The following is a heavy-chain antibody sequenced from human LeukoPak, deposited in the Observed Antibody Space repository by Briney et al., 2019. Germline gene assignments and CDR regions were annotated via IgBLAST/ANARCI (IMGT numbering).Heavy chain of an antibody. D-gene: IGHD6-13*01. J-gene: IGHJ5*02. Sequence: GGSLRLSCAASGFTFSTYGMHWVRQAPGKGLEWVALISYDETNIKYADSVKGRFTISRDNSKNTMYLQMNSLRAEDTAIYYCAEDYLSNWYNWFGPWGQGTLVIVSS. CDR2: ISYDETNI. V-gene: IGHV3-30*18. CDR3: AEDYLSNWYNWFGP. CDR1: GFTFSTYG.